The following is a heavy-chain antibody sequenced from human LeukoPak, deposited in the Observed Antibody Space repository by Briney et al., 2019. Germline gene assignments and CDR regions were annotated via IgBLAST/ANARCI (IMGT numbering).Heavy chain of an antibody. J-gene: IGHJ5*02. Sequence: ASVKVSCKASGYTFTSYDINWVRQAPGQGLEWMGWINPNSGGTNYAQKFQGRVTMTRDTSISTAYMELSRLRSDDTAVYYCARGLQSDGPGSWGQGTLVTVSS. CDR2: INPNSGGT. D-gene: IGHD4-11*01. CDR3: ARGLQSDGPGS. CDR1: GYTFTSYD. V-gene: IGHV1-2*02.